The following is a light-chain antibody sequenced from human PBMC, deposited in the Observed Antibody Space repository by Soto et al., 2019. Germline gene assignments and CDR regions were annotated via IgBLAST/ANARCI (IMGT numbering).Light chain of an antibody. Sequence: QSALTQPASVSGSPGQSITISCTGTSRDVGAYNYVSWYQQHPGKAPKLMVYDVTNRPSGVSDRFSGSKSGNTASLTISGLQAEDEADYFCSSHSNITHYVFGTGTKVT. CDR2: DVT. V-gene: IGLV2-14*01. CDR3: SSHSNITHYV. J-gene: IGLJ1*01. CDR1: SRDVGAYNY.